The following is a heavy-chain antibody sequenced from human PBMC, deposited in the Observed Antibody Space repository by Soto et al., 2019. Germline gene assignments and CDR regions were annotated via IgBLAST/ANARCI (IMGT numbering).Heavy chain of an antibody. CDR1: GLTFSTSA. Sequence: QMQLVQSGPEVRKPGTSVKVSCKASGLTFSTSAVQWVRQARGQRLEWIGWIVVGSGTTKYAQKFQERVTITRDMSTSTAYMELSRLRSEETAVYYCAAPPNRDAYNYGYWGQGTLVTVSS. J-gene: IGHJ4*02. CDR3: AAPPNRDAYNYGY. CDR2: IVVGSGTT. D-gene: IGHD5-12*01. V-gene: IGHV1-58*01.